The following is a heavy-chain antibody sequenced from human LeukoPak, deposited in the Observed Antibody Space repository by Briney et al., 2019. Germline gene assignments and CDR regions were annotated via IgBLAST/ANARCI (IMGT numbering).Heavy chain of an antibody. CDR3: ARVSRDFYSNYYYYYGMDV. CDR1: GFTFSSYW. J-gene: IGHJ6*02. D-gene: IGHD4-11*01. V-gene: IGHV3-7*01. Sequence: GGSLRLSCAASGFTFSSYWMSWVRQAPGKGLEWVANIKQDGSENYYVDSVKGRFTISRDNAKNSLYLQMNSLRAEDTAVYYCARVSRDFYSNYYYYYGMDVWGQGTTVTVSS. CDR2: IKQDGSEN.